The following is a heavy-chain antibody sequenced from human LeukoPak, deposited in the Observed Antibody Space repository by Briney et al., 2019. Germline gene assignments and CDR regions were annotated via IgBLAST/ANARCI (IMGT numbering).Heavy chain of an antibody. Sequence: ASVKVSCKASGYTFTGYYMHWVRQAPGQGLEWMGWINPNSGGTNYAQKLQGRVTMTTDTSTSTAYMELRSLRSDDTAVYYCARVVYSSSWLRGINYFDYWGQGTLVTVSS. CDR1: GYTFTGYY. CDR2: INPNSGGT. CDR3: ARVVYSSSWLRGINYFDY. J-gene: IGHJ4*02. V-gene: IGHV1-2*02. D-gene: IGHD6-13*01.